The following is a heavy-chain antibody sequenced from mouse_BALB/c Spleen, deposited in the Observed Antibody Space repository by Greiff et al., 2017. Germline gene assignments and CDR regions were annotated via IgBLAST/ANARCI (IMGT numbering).Heavy chain of an antibody. J-gene: IGHJ2*01. CDR1: GYTFTDYE. V-gene: IGHV1-15*01. CDR3: TSQLSY. Sequence: VQLQESGAELVRPGASVTLSCKASGYTFTDYEMHWVKQTPVHGLEWIGAIDPETGGTAYNQKFKGKATLTADKSSSTAYMELRSLTSEDSAVYYCTSQLSYWGQGTTLTVSS. CDR2: IDPETGGT. D-gene: IGHD4-1*02.